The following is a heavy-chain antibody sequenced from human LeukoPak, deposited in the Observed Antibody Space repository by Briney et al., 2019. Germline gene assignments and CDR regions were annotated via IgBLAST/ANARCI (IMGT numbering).Heavy chain of an antibody. CDR2: IIPIFGTA. CDR3: ARAGTNGYGDYASFDY. CDR1: GGTFSSYA. J-gene: IGHJ4*02. D-gene: IGHD4-17*01. V-gene: IGHV1-69*13. Sequence: SVKVSCKASGGTFSSYAISWVRQAPGQGLGWMGGIIPIFGTANYAQEFQGRVTITADESTSTAYMELSSLRSEDTAVYYCARAGTNGYGDYASFDYWGQGTLVTVSS.